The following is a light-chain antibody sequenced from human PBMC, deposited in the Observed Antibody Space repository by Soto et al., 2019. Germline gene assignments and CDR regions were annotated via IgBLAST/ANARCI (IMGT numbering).Light chain of an antibody. J-gene: IGKJ2*01. CDR2: GAS. CDR3: QQYGNPPPNA. Sequence: EIVLTQSPGTLSLSPGERATVSCRASQSVSSSYLAWYQQKPGQAPRVLIYGASSRATGIPDRFSGSGSGTDFTLTISRLAPEDFAVYFCQQYGNPPPNAFGQGTKVEIK. CDR1: QSVSSSY. V-gene: IGKV3-20*01.